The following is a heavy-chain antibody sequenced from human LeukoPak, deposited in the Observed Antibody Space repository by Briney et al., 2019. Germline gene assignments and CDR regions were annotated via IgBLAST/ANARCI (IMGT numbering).Heavy chain of an antibody. J-gene: IGHJ4*02. CDR2: INPSGGST. D-gene: IGHD3-9*01. Sequence: ASVKVSCKASGYTFTSYNMHWVRQAPGQGLEWMGIINPSGGSTTYAQKFQGRVTMTSDTSTSTVYMELSSLRSDDTAVYYCARRGILTGYMFDYWGQGTLVTVSS. CDR3: ARRGILTGYMFDY. V-gene: IGHV1-46*03. CDR1: GYTFTSYN.